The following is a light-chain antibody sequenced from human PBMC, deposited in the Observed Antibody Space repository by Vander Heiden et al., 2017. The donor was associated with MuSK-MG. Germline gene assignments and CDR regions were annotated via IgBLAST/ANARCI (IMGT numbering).Light chain of an antibody. J-gene: IGKJ2*01. Sequence: DIQMTQSPSTLSASVRDRVTITCRASHDINNLLAWYQQRPGQAPELLIYKASILEGGAPSRFSGSGSGTQFTLTIRSLQPDDFATYYCQQYHTYPYTFGQGTKVEIK. CDR1: HDINNL. V-gene: IGKV1-5*03. CDR3: QQYHTYPYT. CDR2: KAS.